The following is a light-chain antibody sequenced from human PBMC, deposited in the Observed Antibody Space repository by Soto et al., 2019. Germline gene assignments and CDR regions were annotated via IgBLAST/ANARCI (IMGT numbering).Light chain of an antibody. CDR3: QQSYSTPL. Sequence: DIQIKQSPSSLSSSVGDRVAITCLASQIISSYLNWYQQKPGKAPKLLIYAASSLQSGVPSRFSGSGSGTDFTLTISSLQPEDFATYYCQQSYSTPLFGPGTKVDIK. CDR2: AAS. J-gene: IGKJ3*01. CDR1: QIISSY. V-gene: IGKV1-39*01.